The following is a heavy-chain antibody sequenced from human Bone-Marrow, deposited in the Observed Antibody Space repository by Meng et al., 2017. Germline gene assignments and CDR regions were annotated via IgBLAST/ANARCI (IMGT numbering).Heavy chain of an antibody. Sequence: QVAVVPSGGEVKKPGASVKVSCKPSGYNFPDYYIHWVRRAPGQGLEWMGRINPKSGDTHYAQKFQARVTMTGDTSISTAYMELSGLRSDDTAMYYCARDEDISAAGKLFGDYWGQGTLVTVSS. CDR2: INPKSGDT. CDR3: ARDEDISAAGKLFGDY. J-gene: IGHJ4*02. V-gene: IGHV1-2*06. CDR1: GYNFPDYY. D-gene: IGHD6-25*01.